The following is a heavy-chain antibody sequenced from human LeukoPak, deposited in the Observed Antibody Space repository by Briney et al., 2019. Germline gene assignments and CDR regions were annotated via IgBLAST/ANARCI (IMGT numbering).Heavy chain of an antibody. V-gene: IGHV3-48*03. J-gene: IGHJ6*03. CDR3: ARERIGYCSRTSCYLERYYYYMDV. D-gene: IGHD2-2*01. Sequence: GGSLRLSCAASGFTFSSYEMNWVRQAPGKGLEWVSYISSSGSTIYYADSVKGRFTISRDNAKNSLYLQMNSLRAEDTAVYYCARERIGYCSRTSCYLERYYYYMDVWGKGTTATVSS. CDR2: ISSSGSTI. CDR1: GFTFSSYE.